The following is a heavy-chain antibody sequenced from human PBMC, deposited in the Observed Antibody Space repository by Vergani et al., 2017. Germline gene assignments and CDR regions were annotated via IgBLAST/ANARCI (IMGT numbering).Heavy chain of an antibody. D-gene: IGHD2-15*01. J-gene: IGHJ4*01. V-gene: IGHV3-66*02. CDR3: TRSECSGTTCYGHYFDL. CDR1: GFAFSRYA. Sequence: EVQLLESGGRLVQPGGSLRLSCVASGFAFSRYAMSWVRQAPGKGLEWVSVIKSDGRTSYAESVRGRFAISRDTSRNAVYLQMNILRVEDTGVYYCTRSECSGTTCYGHYFDLWGHGILVTVSS. CDR2: IKSDGRT.